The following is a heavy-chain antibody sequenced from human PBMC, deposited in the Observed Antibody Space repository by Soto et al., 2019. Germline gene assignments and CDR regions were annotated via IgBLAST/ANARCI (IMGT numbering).Heavy chain of an antibody. CDR2: LYYSGTT. CDR3: VRHSGYSSNWGEFDP. J-gene: IGHJ5*02. CDR1: GGSFSSSSYY. Sequence: SETLSLTCHVSGGSFSSSSYYWGWIRQPPGKGLEWIGSLYYSGTTYYNPSLKSRVTISVDRTKNQFSLNLTSVTAADMAGYYCVRHSGYSSNWGEFDPWGQGTLVTVSS. V-gene: IGHV4-39*01. D-gene: IGHD5-18*01.